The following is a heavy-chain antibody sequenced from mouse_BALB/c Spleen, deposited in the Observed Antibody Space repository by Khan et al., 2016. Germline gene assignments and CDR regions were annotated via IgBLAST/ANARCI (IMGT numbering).Heavy chain of an antibody. V-gene: IGHV3-2*02. Sequence: EVKLEVSGPGLVKPSQSLSLTCTVTGYSITSDYAWNWIRQFPGNKLEWMGYISYSGSNSYNPSLKSRISITRDSSKNQFFLQLNSVTTEDTATYYCALLRLAYWGQGTLVTVSA. CDR2: ISYSGSN. J-gene: IGHJ3*01. D-gene: IGHD1-2*01. CDR1: GYSITSDYA. CDR3: ALLRLAY.